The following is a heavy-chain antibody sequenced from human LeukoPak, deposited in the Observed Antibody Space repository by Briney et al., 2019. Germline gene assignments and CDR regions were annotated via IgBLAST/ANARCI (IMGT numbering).Heavy chain of an antibody. Sequence: GGSLRLSCGASGFTFSNYAMSWVRQAPGKGLEWVSSISSSSSYIYYADSVKGRFTISRDNAKNSLYLQMNSLRAEDTAVYYCVGTVTTVVDNWGKGTTVTVSS. CDR3: VGTVTTVVDN. V-gene: IGHV3-21*01. J-gene: IGHJ6*04. CDR1: GFTFSNYA. CDR2: ISSSSSYI. D-gene: IGHD4-11*01.